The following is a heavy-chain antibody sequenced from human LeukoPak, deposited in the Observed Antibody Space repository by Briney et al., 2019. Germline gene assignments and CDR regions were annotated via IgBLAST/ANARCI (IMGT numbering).Heavy chain of an antibody. CDR3: ARVLHDPAPNFDH. CDR1: GFTFSSYW. J-gene: IGHJ4*02. CDR2: IKQDGSEK. Sequence: GGSLRLSCAASGFTFSSYWMSWVRQAPGKGLEWVANIKQDGSEKYYVDSVKGRFTISRDNAKNSLYLQMNSLRAEDTAVYYCARVLHDPAPNFDHWGQGTLATVSS. V-gene: IGHV3-7*01. D-gene: IGHD3-3*01.